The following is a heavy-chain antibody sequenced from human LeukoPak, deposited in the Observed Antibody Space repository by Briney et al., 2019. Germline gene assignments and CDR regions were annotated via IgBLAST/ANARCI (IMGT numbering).Heavy chain of an antibody. J-gene: IGHJ5*02. CDR2: INPNSGGT. V-gene: IGHV1-2*02. CDR1: GYTFTAYY. Sequence: GASVKVSCKASGYTFTAYYMHWVRQAPGQGLEWMGGINPNSGGTNYAQNFQDRVTMTRDTSISTAYMELSRLRSDDTAVYFCARVKYNNNWSWFDPWGQGTQVTVSS. CDR3: ARVKYNNNWSWFDP. D-gene: IGHD1-1*01.